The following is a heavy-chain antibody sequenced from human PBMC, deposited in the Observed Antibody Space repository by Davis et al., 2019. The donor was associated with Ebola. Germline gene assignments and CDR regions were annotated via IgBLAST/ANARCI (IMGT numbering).Heavy chain of an antibody. Sequence: GGSLRLSCAASGFTFSSYSMNWVRQAPGKGLEWVSSISSSSSYIYYADSVQGRFTISRDNAKNTLYLQMNSLKTEDTAVYYCTTVFEVFSSGKFDWGQGTLVTVSS. V-gene: IGHV3-21*03. J-gene: IGHJ4*02. CDR3: TTVFEVFSSGKFD. CDR2: ISSSSSYI. D-gene: IGHD6-19*01. CDR1: GFTFSSYS.